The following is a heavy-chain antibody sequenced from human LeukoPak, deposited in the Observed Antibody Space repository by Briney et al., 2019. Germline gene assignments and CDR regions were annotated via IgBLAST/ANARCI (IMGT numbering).Heavy chain of an antibody. D-gene: IGHD2-2*01. CDR1: GGSIIRDNYY. CDR2: IYYSGSA. J-gene: IGHJ6*03. V-gene: IGHV4-39*07. CDR3: ARALRPKGYCSSTSCLYYYMDV. Sequence: SETLSLTCTVSGGSIIRDNYYWVWIRQPPEKGLEWIGTIYYSGSAYYNPSLKSRVTISVDTSKNQFSLKLSSVTAADTAVYYCARALRPKGYCSSTSCLYYYMDVWGKGTTVTISS.